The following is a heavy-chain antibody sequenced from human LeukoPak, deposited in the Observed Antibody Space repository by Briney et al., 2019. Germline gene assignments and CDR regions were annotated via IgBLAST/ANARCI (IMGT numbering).Heavy chain of an antibody. CDR3: AKDQGSNYDFDY. J-gene: IGHJ4*02. CDR1: GFTFSSYA. D-gene: IGHD4-11*01. V-gene: IGHV3-30-3*01. CDR2: ISYDGSNK. Sequence: GGSLRLSCAASGFTFSSYAMHWVRQAPGKGLEWVAVISYDGSNKYYADSVKGRFTISRDNSKNTLYLQMNSLRAEDTAVYYCAKDQGSNYDFDYWGQGTLVTVSS.